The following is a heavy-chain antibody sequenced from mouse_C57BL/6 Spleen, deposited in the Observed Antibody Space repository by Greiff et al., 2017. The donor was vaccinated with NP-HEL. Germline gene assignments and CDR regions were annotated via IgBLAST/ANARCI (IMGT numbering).Heavy chain of an antibody. V-gene: IGHV5-17*01. D-gene: IGHD1-1*01. J-gene: IGHJ4*01. Sequence: EVQGVESGGGLVKPGGSLKLSCAASGFTFSDYGMHWVRQAPEKGLEWVAYISSGSSTIYYADTVKGRFTISRDNAKNTLFLQMTSLRSEDTAMYYCARPYYYGSLYYAMDYWGQGTSVTVSS. CDR1: GFTFSDYG. CDR2: ISSGSSTI. CDR3: ARPYYYGSLYYAMDY.